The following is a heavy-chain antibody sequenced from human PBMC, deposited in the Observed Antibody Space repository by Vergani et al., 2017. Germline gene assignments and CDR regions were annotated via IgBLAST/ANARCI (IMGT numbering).Heavy chain of an antibody. Sequence: QMQLQESGPGLVKPSETLSLSCTVSGDSISTSSYAWGWIRQPPGKTLEWIGTVFYGGRTSYNPSLKSRVTLSLDTSKKQISLHLTSVTAADTAVYYCARHISVEGPSSMTAFDYWGQGTLVTVSS. CDR1: GDSISTSSYA. J-gene: IGHJ4*02. V-gene: IGHV4-39*01. D-gene: IGHD6-6*01. CDR2: VFYGGRT. CDR3: ARHISVEGPSSMTAFDY.